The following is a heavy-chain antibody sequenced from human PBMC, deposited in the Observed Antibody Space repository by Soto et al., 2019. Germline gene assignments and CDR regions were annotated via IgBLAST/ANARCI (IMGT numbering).Heavy chain of an antibody. CDR3: ALLGGRSIDY. D-gene: IGHD2-8*02. J-gene: IGHJ4*02. CDR2: INPSGGST. CDR1: GDTFTSYY. Sequence: AAVKVSCKASGDTFTSYYMHWVRQAPGQGLEWMGIINPSGGSTSYAQKFQGRVTMTRDTSTSTVYMELSSLRSEDTAVYYCALLGGRSIDYWGQGTLVTVPS. V-gene: IGHV1-46*01.